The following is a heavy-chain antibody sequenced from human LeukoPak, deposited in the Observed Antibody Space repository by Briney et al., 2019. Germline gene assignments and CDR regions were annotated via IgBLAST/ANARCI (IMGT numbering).Heavy chain of an antibody. Sequence: SVKVSCKASGGTFSSYAISWVRQAPGQVLEWMGRIIPILGIANYAQKFQGRVTITADKSTSTAYMELSSLRSEDTAVYYCAREDTAMVIDYWGQGTLVTVSS. D-gene: IGHD5-18*01. CDR1: GGTFSSYA. CDR2: IIPILGIA. CDR3: AREDTAMVIDY. V-gene: IGHV1-69*04. J-gene: IGHJ4*02.